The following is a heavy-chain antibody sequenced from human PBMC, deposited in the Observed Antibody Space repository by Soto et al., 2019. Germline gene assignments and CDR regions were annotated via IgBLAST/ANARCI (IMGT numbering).Heavy chain of an antibody. CDR1: GGSFSGYY. J-gene: IGHJ4*02. CDR3: ARGGRVTMVRRFDY. V-gene: IGHV4-34*01. Sequence: QVQLQQWGAGLLKPSETLSLTCAVYGGSFSGYYWSWIRQPPGKGLEWIGEINHSGSTNYNPSLKSRVTISVDTSKNRFSLELSSVTAADTAVYYCARGGRVTMVRRFDYWGQGTLVTVSS. D-gene: IGHD3-10*01. CDR2: INHSGST.